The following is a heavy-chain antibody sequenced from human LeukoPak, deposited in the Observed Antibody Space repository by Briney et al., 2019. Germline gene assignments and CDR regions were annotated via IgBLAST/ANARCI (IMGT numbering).Heavy chain of an antibody. CDR2: FWPGGGP. J-gene: IGHJ4*02. CDR1: GDSISSGNYY. V-gene: IGHV4-61*02. Sequence: SETLPLTCTVSGDSISSGNYYWNWIRQPAGKGLEWIGRFWPGGGPSYKPSLKSRVTISRDTSKNQFPLTLSYVTAADTAVYYCVRGRDSRGYQFKGFDYWGQGTLVAVSS. CDR3: VRGRDSRGYQFKGFDY. D-gene: IGHD3-22*01.